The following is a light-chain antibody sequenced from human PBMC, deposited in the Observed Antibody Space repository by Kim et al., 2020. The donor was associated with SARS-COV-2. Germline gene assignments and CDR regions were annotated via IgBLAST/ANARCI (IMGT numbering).Light chain of an antibody. Sequence: ASVGDIVTITCRESQDIRNDLGWYQQKPGRAPERLIYGASGLQRGVPSRFSGSRSGTEFTLTISSVQPEDFATYYCLQHSTSPITFGQGTRVEIK. V-gene: IGKV1-17*01. CDR3: LQHSTSPIT. CDR2: GAS. CDR1: QDIRND. J-gene: IGKJ5*01.